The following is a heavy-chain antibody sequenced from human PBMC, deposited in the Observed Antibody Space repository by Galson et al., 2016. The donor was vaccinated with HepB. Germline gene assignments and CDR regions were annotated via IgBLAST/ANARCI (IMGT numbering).Heavy chain of an antibody. D-gene: IGHD3-10*01. J-gene: IGHJ5*02. CDR3: AKDSRGLLVRGYNWFDT. CDR2: ITGRGDST. V-gene: IGHV3-23*01. CDR1: GFTFRPFV. Sequence: SLRLSCAASGFTFRPFVMTWVRQAPGKGLQWVSAITGRGDSTYYADSVKGRFSVTRDNSQNTLFLNMDNLRVEDTAVYFCAKDSRGLLVRGYNWFDTWGQGTLVTVSS.